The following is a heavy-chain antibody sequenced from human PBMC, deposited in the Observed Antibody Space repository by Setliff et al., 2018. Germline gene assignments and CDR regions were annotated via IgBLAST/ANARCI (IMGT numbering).Heavy chain of an antibody. Sequence: PSETLSLTCAVYGGSFSGYYWSWIRQPPGKGLEWIGEINHSGSTNYNPSLKSRVTISVDTSKNQFSLKLSSVTAADTAVYYCARVRRVVIAYYYYMDVWGKGTTVTVS. D-gene: IGHD2-21*01. V-gene: IGHV4-34*01. J-gene: IGHJ6*03. CDR1: GGSFSGYY. CDR2: INHSGST. CDR3: ARVRRVVIAYYYYMDV.